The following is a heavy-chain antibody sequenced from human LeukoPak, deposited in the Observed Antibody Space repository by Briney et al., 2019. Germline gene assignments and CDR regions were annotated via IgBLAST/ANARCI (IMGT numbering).Heavy chain of an antibody. Sequence: SETLSLTCTVSGGSISSSSYYWGWIRQPPGKGLEWIGSIYYSGSTYYNPSLKSRVTISVDTSKNQFSLKLSSVTAADTAVYYCARDLYYYDSRPYYFDYWGQGTLVTVSS. J-gene: IGHJ4*02. D-gene: IGHD3-22*01. CDR2: IYYSGST. V-gene: IGHV4-39*07. CDR1: GGSISSSSYY. CDR3: ARDLYYYDSRPYYFDY.